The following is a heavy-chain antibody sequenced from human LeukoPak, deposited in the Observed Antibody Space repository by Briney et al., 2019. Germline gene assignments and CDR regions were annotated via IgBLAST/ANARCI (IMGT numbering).Heavy chain of an antibody. V-gene: IGHV1-24*01. CDR3: ATLSRRVMGDAFDI. Sequence: ASVKVSCKVPGYTLTELSMRWVRQAPGKGLEWMGGFDPEDGETIYAQKFQGRVTMTEDTSTVTAYMELSSLRSEDTAVYYCATLSRRVMGDAFDIWGQGTMVTVSS. J-gene: IGHJ3*02. CDR1: GYTLTELS. CDR2: FDPEDGET. D-gene: IGHD2-8*01.